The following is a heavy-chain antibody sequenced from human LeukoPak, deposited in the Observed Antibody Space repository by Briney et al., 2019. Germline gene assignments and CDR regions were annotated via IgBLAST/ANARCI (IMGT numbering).Heavy chain of an antibody. D-gene: IGHD6-13*01. CDR2: IYTSGST. Sequence: SETLSLTCTVSGGSISSGSYYWSWIWQPAGKGLEWIGRIYTSGSTNYNPSLKSRVTVSVDTPKNQFSLKLSSVTAADTAVYYCATGVHGIAAAGDYYFDYWGQGTLVTVSS. J-gene: IGHJ4*02. CDR3: ATGVHGIAAAGDYYFDY. CDR1: GGSISSGSYY. V-gene: IGHV4-61*02.